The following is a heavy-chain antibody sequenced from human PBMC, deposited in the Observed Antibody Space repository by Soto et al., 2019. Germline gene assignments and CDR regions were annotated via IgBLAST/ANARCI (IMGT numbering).Heavy chain of an antibody. CDR3: APEYYYPFNI. Sequence: GGSLRLSYAVSGLTFTNAWMNWVRQAPGEGLEWVGRIKSKSAGGTTDYAAPVKDRFTISRDDSKNTLYLQMNNLKDDDNAVNYWAPEYYYPFNIWGQGPLVTVSS. CDR2: IKSKSAGGTT. D-gene: IGHD3-10*01. V-gene: IGHV3-15*07. J-gene: IGHJ4*02. CDR1: GLTFTNAW.